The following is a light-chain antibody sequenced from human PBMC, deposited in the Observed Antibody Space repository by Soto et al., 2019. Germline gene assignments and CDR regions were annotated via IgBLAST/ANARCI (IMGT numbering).Light chain of an antibody. CDR1: QSVGTT. CDR2: GAS. J-gene: IGKJ4*02. V-gene: IGKV3-15*01. Sequence: EIFMTQSPATLSVSPGEKVILSCRASQSVGTTLAWYQQKPGQAPSLLIRGASTRATVVPARFSGSGSGTEFTLTISSLQSEDFAIYCCQQYSASPTFGGGTTLEIK. CDR3: QQYSASPT.